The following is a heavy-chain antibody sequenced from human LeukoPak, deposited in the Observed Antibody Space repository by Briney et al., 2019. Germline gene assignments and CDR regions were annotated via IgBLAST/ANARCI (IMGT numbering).Heavy chain of an antibody. D-gene: IGHD6-19*01. Sequence: ASVKVSCKASGYTFTGYYMHWVRQAPGQGLEWMGWINPNSGGTNYAQKFQGRVTMTRDTSISTAYMELSRLRSDDTAVYYCARPKQWLDRTNYFDYWGQGTLVTVSS. CDR3: ARPKQWLDRTNYFDY. V-gene: IGHV1-2*02. J-gene: IGHJ4*02. CDR2: INPNSGGT. CDR1: GYTFTGYY.